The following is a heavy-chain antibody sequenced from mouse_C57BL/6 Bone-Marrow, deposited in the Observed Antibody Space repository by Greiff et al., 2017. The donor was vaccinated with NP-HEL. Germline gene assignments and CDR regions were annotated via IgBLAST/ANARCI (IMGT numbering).Heavy chain of an antibody. CDR2: IYPGSGST. V-gene: IGHV1-55*01. CDR1: GYTFTSYW. D-gene: IGHD1-1*01. J-gene: IGHJ4*01. CDR3: ARYYYGSSYCAMDY. Sequence: VQLQQPGAELVKPGASVKMSCKASGYTFTSYWITWVKQRPGQGLEWIGDIYPGSGSTNYNEKFKSKATLTVDTSSSTAYMQLSSLTSEDSAVYYCARYYYGSSYCAMDYWGQGTSVTVSS.